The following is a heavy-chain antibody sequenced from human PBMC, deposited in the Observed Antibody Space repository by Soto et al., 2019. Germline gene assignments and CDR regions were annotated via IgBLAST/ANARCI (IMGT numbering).Heavy chain of an antibody. CDR1: GGSFSGYY. CDR3: GSIQLWLRWFDP. D-gene: IGHD5-18*01. V-gene: IGHV4-34*01. Sequence: PSETLSLTCAVYGGSFSGYYWSWIRQPPGKGLEWIGEINHSGSTNYNPSLKSRVTISVDTSKNQFSLKLSFVTAADTAVNYCGSIQLWLRWFDPWGQGTLVTVPS. CDR2: INHSGST. J-gene: IGHJ5*02.